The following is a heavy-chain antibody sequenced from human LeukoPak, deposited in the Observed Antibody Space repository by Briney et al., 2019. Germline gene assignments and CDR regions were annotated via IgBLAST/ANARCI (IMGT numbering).Heavy chain of an antibody. D-gene: IGHD3-10*01. CDR3: ARDGSGEWPIGY. CDR1: GFTFISKW. Sequence: GGSLRLSCAASGFTFISKWVRWVRQAPGEGREWVANIKHDGSERYYVYSVKGRFTISRDTATNSLCLQKSRPRAEVTRVYYCARDGSGEWPIGYWGQGTLVTVSS. V-gene: IGHV3-7*01. CDR2: IKHDGSER. J-gene: IGHJ4*02.